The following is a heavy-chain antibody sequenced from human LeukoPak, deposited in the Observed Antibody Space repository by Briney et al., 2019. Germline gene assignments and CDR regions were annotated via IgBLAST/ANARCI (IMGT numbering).Heavy chain of an antibody. J-gene: IGHJ6*02. V-gene: IGHV4-34*01. D-gene: IGHD3-9*01. Sequence: SETLSLTCAVYGGSFSGYYWSWIRQPPGKGLEWIGEINHSGSTNYNPSLKSRVTISVDTSKNQFSLKLSPVTAADTAVYYCARSVYDISSYYYGMDVWGQGTTVTVSS. CDR1: GGSFSGYY. CDR3: ARSVYDISSYYYGMDV. CDR2: INHSGST.